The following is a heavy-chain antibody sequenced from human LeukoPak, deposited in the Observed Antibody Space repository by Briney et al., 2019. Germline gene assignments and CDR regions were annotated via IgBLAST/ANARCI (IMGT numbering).Heavy chain of an antibody. J-gene: IGHJ1*01. V-gene: IGHV1-18*04. CDR1: GYTFTSYG. D-gene: IGHD6-19*01. CDR2: ISAYNGNT. CDR3: ARDRGEAVADNFQH. Sequence: GASVKVSFKASGYTFTSYGISWVRQAPGQGREWMGWISAYNGNTNYAQKLQGRVTMTTDTSTSTAYMELRSLRSDDTAVYYCARDRGEAVADNFQHWGQGTLVTVSS.